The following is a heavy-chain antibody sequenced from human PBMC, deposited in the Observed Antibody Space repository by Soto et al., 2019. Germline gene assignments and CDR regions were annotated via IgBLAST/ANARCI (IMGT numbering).Heavy chain of an antibody. CDR2: IYYSGST. CDR1: GGSISSYY. J-gene: IGHJ1*01. D-gene: IGHD7-27*01. CDR3: ARGWGGYFQH. Sequence: QVQLQESGPGLAKPSETLSLTCTVSGGSISSYYWSWIRQPPGKGLGWIGYIYYSGSTNYNPSLKSRVTISVDTSKNQFSLKLSSVTAADTAVYYCARGWGGYFQHWGQGTLVTVSS. V-gene: IGHV4-59*01.